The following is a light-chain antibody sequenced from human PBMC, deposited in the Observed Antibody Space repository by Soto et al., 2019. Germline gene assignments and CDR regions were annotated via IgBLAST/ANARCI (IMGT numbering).Light chain of an antibody. J-gene: IGKJ4*01. Sequence: ESVLTLSTGTLSLAPWKGANLSRRASQSVRSSYLAWHQQKPGQAPRLLIYDASRRATGIPDRFSGSGSGTDFPLTIRSLEPEDSAVYYCQLYGSSPFGGGTKVDIK. CDR3: QLYGSSP. CDR2: DAS. CDR1: QSVRSSY. V-gene: IGKV3-20*01.